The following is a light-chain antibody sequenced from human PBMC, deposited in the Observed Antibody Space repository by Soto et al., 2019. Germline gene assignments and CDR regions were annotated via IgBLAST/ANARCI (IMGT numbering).Light chain of an antibody. CDR3: QEYDSSPMLYT. CDR2: GAA. CDR1: QSVSSSY. V-gene: IGKV3-20*01. Sequence: EIVLTQSPGTLSLSPGERATLSCRASQSVSSSYLAWYQQKPGQAPSLLIYGAASRATGIPDRFSGSGSGTDFTLTISRMEPEDFSVYYCQEYDSSPMLYTFGQGTKLEIK. J-gene: IGKJ2*01.